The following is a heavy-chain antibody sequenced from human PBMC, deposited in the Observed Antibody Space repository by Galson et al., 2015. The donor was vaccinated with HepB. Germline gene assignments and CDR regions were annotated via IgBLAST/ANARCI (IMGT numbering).Heavy chain of an antibody. D-gene: IGHD2-15*01. CDR3: AREHVFNCGGSCYTGDY. CDR2: IIPILGIA. J-gene: IGHJ4*02. CDR1: GGTFSSYA. V-gene: IGHV1-69*04. Sequence: SVKVSCKASGGTFSSYAISWVRQAPGQGLEWMGRIIPILGIANYAQKFQGRVTITADKSTSTAYMELSSLRSEDTAVYYCAREHVFNCGGSCYTGDYWGQGTLVTVSS.